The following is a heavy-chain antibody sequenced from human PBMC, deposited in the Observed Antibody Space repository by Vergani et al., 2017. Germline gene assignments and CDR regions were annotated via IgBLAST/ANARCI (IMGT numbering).Heavy chain of an antibody. V-gene: IGHV5-51*01. CDR1: GYIFSNFW. Sequence: EKQLVQSGSETKKLGASLKIPCQAFGYIFSNFWIGWVRQRPGRGLEWLGFCYPVDSEGKSNPTFRVQVIFSVDTSINTTYLQWDRLQAADTATYFCASGRHGSGNGGALRHWGQGTNITVSS. CDR3: ASGRHGSGNGGALRH. D-gene: IGHD3-10*01. J-gene: IGHJ3*01. CDR2: CYPVDSEG.